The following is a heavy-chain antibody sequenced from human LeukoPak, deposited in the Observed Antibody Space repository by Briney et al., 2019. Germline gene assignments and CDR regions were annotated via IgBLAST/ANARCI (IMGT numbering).Heavy chain of an antibody. J-gene: IGHJ4*02. Sequence: SETLSLTCTVSGVSIGSYFWSWIRQPPGKGLEWIGYIDNRGSTNYNPSLKSRVTISVDASKTQFSLKLNSVTAADTAVYYCARGSRELYYFDYWGQGTLVTVSS. D-gene: IGHD1-7*01. CDR3: ARGSRELYYFDY. CDR1: GVSIGSYF. CDR2: IDNRGST. V-gene: IGHV4-59*01.